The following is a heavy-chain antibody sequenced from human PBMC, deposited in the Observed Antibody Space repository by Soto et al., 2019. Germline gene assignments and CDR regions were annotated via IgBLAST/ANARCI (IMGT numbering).Heavy chain of an antibody. CDR3: AKEPHYDFWSGGPYYYDYYMDV. Sequence: ELHLFESGGGLVKPGGTLRLSCAASGSTVSTYAMTWVRQAPGKGLEWVSTLSGSGTATYYADSVKGRFTISRDNSEDTLYLDMNSLRVEDTAIYYCAKEPHYDFWSGGPYYYDYYMDVWGKWATVIVSS. J-gene: IGHJ6*03. D-gene: IGHD3-3*01. CDR1: GSTVSTYA. V-gene: IGHV3-23*01. CDR2: LSGSGTAT.